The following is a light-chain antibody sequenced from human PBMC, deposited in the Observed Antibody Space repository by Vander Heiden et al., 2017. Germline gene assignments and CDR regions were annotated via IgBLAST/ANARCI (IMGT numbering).Light chain of an antibody. CDR3: QQYNDWPRT. Sequence: DIVLTQSPGTLSVSPGETVTLSCRATQSLSSNLAWYQQKPGQAPRLLIRAASTRATGIPARFSGSGSGTEFTLTSTSLHSEDFAVYYCQQYNDWPRTFGQGTKVEIK. J-gene: IGKJ1*01. CDR1: QSLSSN. CDR2: AAS. V-gene: IGKV3-15*01.